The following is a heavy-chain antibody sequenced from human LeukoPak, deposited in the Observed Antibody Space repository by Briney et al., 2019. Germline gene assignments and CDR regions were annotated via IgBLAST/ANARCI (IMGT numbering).Heavy chain of an antibody. CDR2: INTNTGNP. V-gene: IGHV7-4-1*02. CDR1: GYTFTSYA. Sequence: GASVKVSCKASGYTFTSYAMNWVRQAPGQGLEWMGWINTNTGNPTYAQGFTGRFVFSLDTSVSTAYLQISSLKAEGTAVYYCARDRYQSLHYSSRAATGGYWGQGTLVTVSS. J-gene: IGHJ4*02. D-gene: IGHD6-13*01. CDR3: ARDRYQSLHYSSRAATGGY.